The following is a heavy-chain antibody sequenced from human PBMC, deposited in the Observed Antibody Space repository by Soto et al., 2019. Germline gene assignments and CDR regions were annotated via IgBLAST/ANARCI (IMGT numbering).Heavy chain of an antibody. D-gene: IGHD2-2*02. CDR3: ARATIPSQPKGLDV. J-gene: IGHJ6*02. Sequence: QVQLVQFGTEMKKPGASVKVSCKSSGYTFNIYGIHWLRQAPGQSLEWMGWINGGTGNVEYSQRFQDRVIISRDTSASTDYMDVSRLTFDDTAIYRCARATIPSQPKGLDVWGQGTAVIVSS. V-gene: IGHV1-3*01. CDR1: GYTFNIYG. CDR2: INGGTGNV.